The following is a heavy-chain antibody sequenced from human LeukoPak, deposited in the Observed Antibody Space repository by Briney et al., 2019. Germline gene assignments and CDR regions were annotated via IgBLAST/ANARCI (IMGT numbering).Heavy chain of an antibody. CDR3: AAKPRYNWNDRDY. CDR1: GYSFSNYW. D-gene: IGHD1-1*01. CDR2: IYPGDSET. J-gene: IGHJ4*02. V-gene: IGHV5-51*01. Sequence: GESLKISCKGSGYSFSNYWIGWVRQMPGKGLECMGIIYPGDSETKYSPSFQGQVTISADKSISTAYLQWSSLKASDTAMYYCAAKPRYNWNDRDYWGQGTLVTVSS.